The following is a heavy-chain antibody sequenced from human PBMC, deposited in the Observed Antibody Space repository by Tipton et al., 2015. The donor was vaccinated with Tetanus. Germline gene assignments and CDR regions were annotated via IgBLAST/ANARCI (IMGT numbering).Heavy chain of an antibody. CDR2: ISAYNGNT. J-gene: IGHJ6*02. CDR3: ARDLARYFDGFAPYYSYCSGMDA. V-gene: IGHV1-18*01. Sequence: QLVQSGAEVKKPGASVKVSCKASGYTFTSYGISWVRQAPGQGLEWMGWISAYNGNTNYAQKLQGRVTMTTDTSTSTAYMELRSRRPGDTAVYYCARDLARYFDGFAPYYSYCSGMDAGGQGTTVPVSS. CDR1: GYTFTSYG. D-gene: IGHD3-9*01.